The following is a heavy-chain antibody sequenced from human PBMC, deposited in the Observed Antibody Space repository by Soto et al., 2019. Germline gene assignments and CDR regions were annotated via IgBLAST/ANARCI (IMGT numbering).Heavy chain of an antibody. V-gene: IGHV1-18*04. D-gene: IGHD2-15*01. CDR3: ARTPRAQMIVLEAATRFDY. Sequence: ASVKVSCKASGYTFTTYGFNWVRQAPGQGLEWMGWISPYNGDTNYAQNFQGRVTLTTDTSTSTAYMELRSLTSDDTAVYYCARTPRAQMIVLEAATRFDYWGQGTLVTVSS. CDR1: GYTFTTYG. J-gene: IGHJ4*02. CDR2: ISPYNGDT.